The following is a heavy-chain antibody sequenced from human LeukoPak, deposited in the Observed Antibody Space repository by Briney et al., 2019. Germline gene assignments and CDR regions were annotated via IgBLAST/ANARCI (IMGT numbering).Heavy chain of an antibody. CDR3: ARAPQYSSGPLLGYYYYMDV. V-gene: IGHV1-69*05. D-gene: IGHD6-19*01. CDR2: IIPIFGTA. Sequence: GASVKVSCKASGGTFSSYAISWVRQAPGQGLEWMGGIIPIFGTANYAQKFQGRVTITTDESTSTAYMELSSLRSEDTAAYYCARAPQYSSGPLLGYYYYMDVWGKGTTVTVSS. CDR1: GGTFSSYA. J-gene: IGHJ6*03.